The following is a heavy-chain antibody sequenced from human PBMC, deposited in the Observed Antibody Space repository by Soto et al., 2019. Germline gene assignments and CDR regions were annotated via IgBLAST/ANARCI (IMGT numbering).Heavy chain of an antibody. J-gene: IGHJ4*01. V-gene: IGHV4-59*01. CDR1: GAPITINY. D-gene: IGHD2-15*01. CDR3: ARDAGGPYDH. CDR2: IYYSGST. Sequence: SETLSLTCTVSGAPITINYWSWIRQAPGKGLEWIGYIYYSGSTTYNPSLKSRVTMSADTSKDQFSLKLNSVTAADTAVYYCARDAGGPYDHWGPGXLVTVYS.